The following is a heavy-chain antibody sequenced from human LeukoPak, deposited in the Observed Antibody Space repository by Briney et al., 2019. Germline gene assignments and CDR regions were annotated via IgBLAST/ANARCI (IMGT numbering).Heavy chain of an antibody. V-gene: IGHV1-8*01. CDR2: MNPNTGNT. Sequence: VSVKVSCKASGYTFTSYDINWVRQATGQGLEWMGWMNPNTGNTGYAQKFQGRVTMTRNTSISTAYMELSSLRSEDTAVYYCAKEDSCTNGVCYNAHTFDYWGQGTLVTVSS. CDR3: AKEDSCTNGVCYNAHTFDY. D-gene: IGHD2-8*01. J-gene: IGHJ4*02. CDR1: GYTFTSYD.